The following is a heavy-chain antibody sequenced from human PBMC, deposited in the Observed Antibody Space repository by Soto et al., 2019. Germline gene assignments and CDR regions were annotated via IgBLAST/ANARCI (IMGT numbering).Heavy chain of an antibody. Sequence: SETLSLTCTVSGGSISSYCWSWIRQPPGKGLEWIGYIYYSGSTNYNPSLKSRVTISVDTSKNQFSLKLSSVSAADTAVYYCARASATYYDFWSGYLLGWFDPWGQGTLVTVSS. CDR1: GGSISSYC. CDR2: IYYSGST. CDR3: ARASATYYDFWSGYLLGWFDP. D-gene: IGHD3-3*01. V-gene: IGHV4-59*01. J-gene: IGHJ5*02.